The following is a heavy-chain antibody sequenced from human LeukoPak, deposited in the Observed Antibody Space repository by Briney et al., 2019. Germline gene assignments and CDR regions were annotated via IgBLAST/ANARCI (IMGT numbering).Heavy chain of an antibody. CDR1: GGTFSSYA. V-gene: IGHV1-69*13. Sequence: GASVKVSCKASGGTFSSYAISWVRQAPGQGLEWMGGIIPIFGTANYAQKFQGRVTITADESTSTAYMELSSLRSEDTAVYYCARMAGDSSGYNPIDYWGQGTLVTVSS. CDR3: ARMAGDSSGYNPIDY. CDR2: IIPIFGTA. J-gene: IGHJ4*02. D-gene: IGHD3-22*01.